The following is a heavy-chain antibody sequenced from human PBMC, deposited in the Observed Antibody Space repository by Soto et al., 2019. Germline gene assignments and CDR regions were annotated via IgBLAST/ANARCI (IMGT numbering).Heavy chain of an antibody. CDR3: ARGPWPRGDSSGFYYYFDY. V-gene: IGHV3-13*04. CDR1: GFTFSTHD. J-gene: IGHJ4*02. CDR2: IGTAGDT. D-gene: IGHD3-22*01. Sequence: GGSLRLSCAASGFTFSTHDMHWVRQATGKGLEWVSAIGTAGDTYYPDSVKGRFAISRENAKNSLYLQVNSLRVGDTAVYYCARGPWPRGDSSGFYYYFDYWGQGTLVTVPQ.